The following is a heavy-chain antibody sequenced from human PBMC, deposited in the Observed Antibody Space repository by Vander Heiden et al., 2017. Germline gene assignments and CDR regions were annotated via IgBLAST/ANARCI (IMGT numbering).Heavy chain of an antibody. CDR3: ARSSITMVRGVTAWYYGMDV. CDR1: GGSISSSSYY. D-gene: IGHD3-10*01. Sequence: GLVKPSETLSLTCTVSGGSISSSSYYWGWIRQPPGKGLEWIGSIYYSGSTYYNPSLKSRVTISVDTSKNQFSLKLSSVTAADTAVYYCARSSITMVRGVTAWYYGMDVWGQGTRSPSP. V-gene: IGHV4-39*01. CDR2: IYYSGST. J-gene: IGHJ6*02.